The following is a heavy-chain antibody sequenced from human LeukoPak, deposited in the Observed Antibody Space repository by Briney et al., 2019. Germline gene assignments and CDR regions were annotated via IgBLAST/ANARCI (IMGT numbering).Heavy chain of an antibody. Sequence: GGSLRLSCAGSGFPFSSYPISWVRQAPGKGLEWVSVIYSDGGTFYTDFVKGRFTISRDNSKNTVYLQMNSLRAEDTAVYYCARDSSGPGYWGQGTLVTVSS. J-gene: IGHJ4*02. CDR2: IYSDGGT. CDR3: ARDSSGPGY. CDR1: GFPFSSYP. D-gene: IGHD6-19*01. V-gene: IGHV3-53*01.